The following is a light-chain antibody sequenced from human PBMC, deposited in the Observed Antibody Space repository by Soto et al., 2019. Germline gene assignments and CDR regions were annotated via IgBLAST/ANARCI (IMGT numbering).Light chain of an antibody. CDR2: LNSDGSH. J-gene: IGLJ1*01. CDR3: QTWGTGIQV. Sequence: QLVLTQSPSASASLGVSVKLTCTLSSGHSSYAIAWHQQQPEKGPRYLMKLNSDGSHSKGDGIPDRFSGSSSGAERYLTISSLQSEDEADYYCQTWGTGIQVFGTGTKLTVL. V-gene: IGLV4-69*01. CDR1: SGHSSYA.